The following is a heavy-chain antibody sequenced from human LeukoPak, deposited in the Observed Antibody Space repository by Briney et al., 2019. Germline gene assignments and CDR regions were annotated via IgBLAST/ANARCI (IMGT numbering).Heavy chain of an antibody. Sequence: ASVKVSCKVSGYTLTELSMHWVRQAPGKGLEWMGGFDPEDGETIYAQKFQGRVTMPEDTSTDTAYMELSSLSSEDTAVYYCATDQPGYSYGDGYFDYWGQGTLVTVSS. CDR3: ATDQPGYSYGDGYFDY. CDR2: FDPEDGET. CDR1: GYTLTELS. J-gene: IGHJ4*02. D-gene: IGHD5-18*01. V-gene: IGHV1-24*01.